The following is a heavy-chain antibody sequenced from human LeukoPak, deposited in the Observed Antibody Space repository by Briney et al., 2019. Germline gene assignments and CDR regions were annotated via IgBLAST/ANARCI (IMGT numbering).Heavy chain of an antibody. V-gene: IGHV3-7*04. D-gene: IGHD5-12*01. CDR1: GFSFSSTL. Sequence: QAGGSLRLSCAASGFSFSSTLLTWVRQAPGKGLEWLANIKEDGSVKNYVDSVKGRFTISRDNAKNSLYLQMNSLRADDTALYYCARGYRGYVFYDYWGQGTLVTVSS. CDR2: IKEDGSVK. CDR3: ARGYRGYVFYDY. J-gene: IGHJ4*02.